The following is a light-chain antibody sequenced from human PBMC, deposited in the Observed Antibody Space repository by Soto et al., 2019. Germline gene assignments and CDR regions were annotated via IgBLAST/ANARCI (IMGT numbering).Light chain of an antibody. J-gene: IGKJ1*01. CDR3: QQYGSSPWT. V-gene: IGKV3-20*01. CDR2: GAS. Sequence: ETVLTQSPGTLSLSPGERATLSCRASQSIRSNYLAWYRQTPGQAPRLLIYGASNRATGTPDRFSGSGSGTDVTLIISRLEPEDFALYYCQQYGSSPWTFGQGTKVEIK. CDR1: QSIRSNY.